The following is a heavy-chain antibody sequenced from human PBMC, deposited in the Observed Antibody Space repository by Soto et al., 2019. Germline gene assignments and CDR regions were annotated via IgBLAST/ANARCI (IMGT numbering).Heavy chain of an antibody. D-gene: IGHD6-13*01. J-gene: IGHJ6*02. CDR2: IWYDGSNK. V-gene: IGHV3-33*01. Sequence: VGSLRLSCAASGFTFSSYGMHWVRQAPGKGLEWVAVIWYDGSNKYYADSVKGRFTISRDNSKNTLYLQMNSLRAEDTAVYYCARWGIAAAGRTGGYYYYGMDVWGQGTTVTVSS. CDR1: GFTFSSYG. CDR3: ARWGIAAAGRTGGYYYYGMDV.